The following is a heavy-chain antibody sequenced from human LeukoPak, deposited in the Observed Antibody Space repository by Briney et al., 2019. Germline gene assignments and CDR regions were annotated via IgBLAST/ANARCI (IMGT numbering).Heavy chain of an antibody. J-gene: IGHJ4*02. CDR1: GGSIISYY. Sequence: SETLSLTCTVSGGSIISYYWSWIRQPPGKGLEWIGYMYYSGSTNYNPTLKSRVTISVDTSKNQFSLKLSSVTAADTAVYYCARGVYIAAAQYGYWGQGTLVTVSS. D-gene: IGHD6-13*01. CDR3: ARGVYIAAAQYGY. CDR2: MYYSGST. V-gene: IGHV4-59*01.